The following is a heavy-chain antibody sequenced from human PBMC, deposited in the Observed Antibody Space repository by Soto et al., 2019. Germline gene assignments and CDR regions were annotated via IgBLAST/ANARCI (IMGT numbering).Heavy chain of an antibody. CDR3: ARVPQYYDSSGYGY. V-gene: IGHV3-48*02. J-gene: IGHJ4*02. CDR1: GFTFDYYA. Sequence: GGSLRLSCAASGFTFDYYARHWVRQAPGKGLEWVSYISSSSSTIYYADSLKGRFTISRDNAKNSLYLQMKSLRDEDTAVYYCARVPQYYDSSGYGYWGQGTLVTVSS. CDR2: ISSSSSTI. D-gene: IGHD3-22*01.